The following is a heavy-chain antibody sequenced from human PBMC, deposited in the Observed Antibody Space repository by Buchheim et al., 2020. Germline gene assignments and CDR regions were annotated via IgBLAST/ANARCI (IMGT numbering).Heavy chain of an antibody. CDR2: INHSGST. Sequence: QVQLQQWGAGLLKPSETLSLTCAVYGGSFSGYYWSWIRQHPGKGLEWIGEINHSGSTNYNPSLKSRVTISVDTSKNQFALKLSSVTAADTAVYYCARKPWWGRAYYFDYWGQGTL. V-gene: IGHV4-34*01. J-gene: IGHJ4*02. D-gene: IGHD3-16*01. CDR3: ARKPWWGRAYYFDY. CDR1: GGSFSGYY.